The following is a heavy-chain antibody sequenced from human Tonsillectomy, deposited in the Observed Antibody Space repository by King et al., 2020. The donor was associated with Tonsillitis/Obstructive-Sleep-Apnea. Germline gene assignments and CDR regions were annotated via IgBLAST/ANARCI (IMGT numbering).Heavy chain of an antibody. CDR3: AIDGGSGP. V-gene: IGHV3-53*01. Sequence: VQLVESGGGLIQPGGSLRLSCEGSGVSVSGHHMSWVRQAPGKGLESVALIYGAGTTFYADSVKGRFTICRDSSKNTLHLHMNSLRGEDTAVYYCAIDGGSGPWGQGTLVTVSS. D-gene: IGHD3-3*01. CDR2: IYGAGTT. J-gene: IGHJ5*02. CDR1: GVSVSGHH.